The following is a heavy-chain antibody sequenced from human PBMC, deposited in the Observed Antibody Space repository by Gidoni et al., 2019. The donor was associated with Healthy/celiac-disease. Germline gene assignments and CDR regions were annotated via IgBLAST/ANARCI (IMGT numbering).Heavy chain of an antibody. CDR3: ARVNELHYYYCMDV. CDR2: INPSGGST. D-gene: IGHD1-7*01. V-gene: IGHV1-46*01. CDR1: GYSFTSYY. Sequence: QVQLVQSGAEVKKPGASVKVYCKASGYSFTSYYRHWVRQAPGQGLEWMGIINPSGGSTSYAQKYQGRVTMTRDTSTSTVYMELSSLRSEDTAVYYCARVNELHYYYCMDVWGKGTTVTVSS. J-gene: IGHJ6*03.